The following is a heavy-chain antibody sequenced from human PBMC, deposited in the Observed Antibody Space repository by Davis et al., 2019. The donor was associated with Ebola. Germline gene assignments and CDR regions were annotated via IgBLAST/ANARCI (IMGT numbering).Heavy chain of an antibody. J-gene: IGHJ5*02. V-gene: IGHV3-9*01. Sequence: SLKISCVGSGFAFEDFPLEWVRLVPGTLLQGDSRVRWSSECVGYVDPVKGRFTISKDNAKNILYLQMNGLRADDTAMYYGARDSLRYSAAYGGWLDPWGQGTLVIVSS. D-gene: IGHD5-18*01. CDR2: VRWSSECV. CDR3: ARDSLRYSAAYGGWLDP. CDR1: GFAFEDFP.